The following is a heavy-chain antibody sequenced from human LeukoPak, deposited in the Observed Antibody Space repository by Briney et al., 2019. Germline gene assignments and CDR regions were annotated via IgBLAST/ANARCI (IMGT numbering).Heavy chain of an antibody. J-gene: IGHJ6*03. CDR3: ARTYNLHGGFYMDV. V-gene: IGHV4-31*03. D-gene: IGHD1-1*01. CDR1: GGSISSGRYY. CDR2: ISYTGHT. Sequence: SQTLSLTCTVSGGSISSGRYYWSWIRQPPGTGLEWIGYISYTGHTNSSPSLKCRVSISGATSKSQFSLKLSSVTAADTAVYYCARTYNLHGGFYMDVWGKGTTVIVS.